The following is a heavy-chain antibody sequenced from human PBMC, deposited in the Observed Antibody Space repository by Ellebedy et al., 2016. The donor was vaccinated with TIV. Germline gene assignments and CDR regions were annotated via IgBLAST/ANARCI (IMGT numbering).Heavy chain of an antibody. J-gene: IGHJ4*02. CDR1: GYSFTNYW. Sequence: GESLKISCEASGYSFTNYWINWVRQMPGKGLEWMGRIDPTDSYTTYNPSFQGHVTISVDKSINTVYLQWSSLKASDTAMYYCARPDYDASSIDFWGQGTLVTVSS. CDR3: ARPDYDASSIDF. CDR2: IDPTDSYT. D-gene: IGHD4-17*01. V-gene: IGHV5-10-1*01.